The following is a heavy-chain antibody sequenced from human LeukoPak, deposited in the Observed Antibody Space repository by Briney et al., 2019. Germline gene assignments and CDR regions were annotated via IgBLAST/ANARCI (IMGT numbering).Heavy chain of an antibody. Sequence: GGSLTLSCAASGFTFSSYGMHWVRQAPGKGLEWVAVIWYDGNNNYYADSVKGRFTISRDNSKNTLYLQMNSLRVEDTAVYYCARYGACTDVRPLDYWLQGTMVSVCS. CDR1: GFTFSSYG. CDR3: ARYGACTDVRPLDY. V-gene: IGHV3-33*01. J-gene: IGHJ4*02. CDR2: IWYDGNNN. D-gene: IGHD2-2*01.